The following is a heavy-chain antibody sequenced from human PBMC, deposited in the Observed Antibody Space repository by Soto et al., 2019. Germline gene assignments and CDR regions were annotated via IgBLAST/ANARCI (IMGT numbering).Heavy chain of an antibody. D-gene: IGHD3-10*01. Sequence: SETLSLTCTVSGGSISSYYWSWIRQPAGKGLEWIGRIYTSGSTNYNPSLKSRITMSVDTSKNQFSLKLSSVTAADTAVYYCARVMYRPYGSGSYYAFDIWGQGXMVTVSS. J-gene: IGHJ3*02. CDR3: ARVMYRPYGSGSYYAFDI. V-gene: IGHV4-4*07. CDR1: GGSISSYY. CDR2: IYTSGST.